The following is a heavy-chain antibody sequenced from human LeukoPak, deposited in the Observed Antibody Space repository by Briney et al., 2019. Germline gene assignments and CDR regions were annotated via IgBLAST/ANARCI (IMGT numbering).Heavy chain of an antibody. Sequence: GGSLRLSCAASGFTFSSYGMSWVRQAPGKGLEWVSAISGSGVSTYYADSVKGRFTISRDNSKNSLYLQMNSLRAEDTAVYYCAKGPQRMQLWSFDYWGQGTLVTVSS. CDR3: AKGPQRMQLWSFDY. CDR1: GFTFSSYG. J-gene: IGHJ4*02. V-gene: IGHV3-23*01. D-gene: IGHD5-18*01. CDR2: ISGSGVST.